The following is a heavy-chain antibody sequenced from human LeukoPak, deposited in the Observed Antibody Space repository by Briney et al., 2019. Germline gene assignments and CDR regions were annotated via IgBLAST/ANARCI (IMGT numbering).Heavy chain of an antibody. D-gene: IGHD3-10*01. CDR1: GFTFSSYW. J-gene: IGHJ4*02. Sequence: GGSLRLSCAASGFTFSSYWMHWVRQAPGKGLVWVSRINSDGSSTSYADSVKGRFTISRDNAKNTLYLQMNSLRAEDTAVYYCARDLEGSGSFYRPSYDHWGQGTLVTVSS. CDR3: ARDLEGSGSFYRPSYDH. CDR2: INSDGSST. V-gene: IGHV3-74*01.